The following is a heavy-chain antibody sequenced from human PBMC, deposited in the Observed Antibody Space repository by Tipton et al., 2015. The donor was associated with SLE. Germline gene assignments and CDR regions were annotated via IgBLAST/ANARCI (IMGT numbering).Heavy chain of an antibody. D-gene: IGHD1-1*01. V-gene: IGHV3-66*01. Sequence: SLRLSCAASGFTVSTNYMSWVRQAPGKGLEWVSAIYSGGSSYYADSVKTRFTISRDNSKNTLYLQMNSLRAEDTAVYYCARDGSPSHAFDIWGQGTMVTVSS. CDR3: ARDGSPSHAFDI. CDR2: IYSGGSS. CDR1: GFTVSTNY. J-gene: IGHJ3*02.